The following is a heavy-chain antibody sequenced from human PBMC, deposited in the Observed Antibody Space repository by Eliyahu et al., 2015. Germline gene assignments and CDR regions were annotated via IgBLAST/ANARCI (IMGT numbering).Heavy chain of an antibody. V-gene: IGHV4-4*07. D-gene: IGHD6-19*01. J-gene: IGHJ5*02. CDR2: IYTSGST. Sequence: QVQLQESGPGLVKPSETLSLTCTVSGGSISSYYWSWIRQPAGKGLEWIGRIYTSGSTNYNPSLKSRVTMSVDTSKNQFSLKLSSVTAADTAVYYCARDRVAVAGTRIYWFDPWGQGTLVTVSS. CDR1: GGSISSYY. CDR3: ARDRVAVAGTRIYWFDP.